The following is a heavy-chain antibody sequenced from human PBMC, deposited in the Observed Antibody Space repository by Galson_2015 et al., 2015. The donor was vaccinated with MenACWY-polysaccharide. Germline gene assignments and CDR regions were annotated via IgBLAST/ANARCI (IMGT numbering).Heavy chain of an antibody. CDR3: TTDITMIVVAPPDGMDV. Sequence: SLRLSCAASGFTFSNAWMSWVRQAPGKGLEWVGRIKSKTDGGTTDYAAPVKGRFTISRDDSKNTLYLQMNSLKTEDTAVYYCTTDITMIVVAPPDGMDVWGQGTTVTVSS. V-gene: IGHV3-15*01. D-gene: IGHD3-22*01. J-gene: IGHJ6*02. CDR1: GFTFSNAW. CDR2: IKSKTDGGTT.